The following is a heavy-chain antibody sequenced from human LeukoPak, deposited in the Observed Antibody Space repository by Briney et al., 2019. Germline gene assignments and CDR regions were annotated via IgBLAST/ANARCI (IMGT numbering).Heavy chain of an antibody. Sequence: SETLSLTCTVSGGSISSGGYYWSWIRQHPGKGLEWFGYIYYSGSTYYNPSLKSRVTISVDTSKNQFSLKLSSVTAADTAVYYCARASRGYNFDYWGQGTLVTVSS. D-gene: IGHD1-1*01. J-gene: IGHJ4*02. CDR3: ARASRGYNFDY. CDR2: IYYSGST. CDR1: GGSISSGGYY. V-gene: IGHV4-31*03.